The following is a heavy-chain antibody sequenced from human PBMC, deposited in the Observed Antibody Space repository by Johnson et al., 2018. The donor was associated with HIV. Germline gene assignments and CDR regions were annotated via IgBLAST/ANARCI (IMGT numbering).Heavy chain of an antibody. CDR1: GFTFSSYT. CDR3: TSRRDGYNLIGI. D-gene: IGHD5-24*01. J-gene: IGHJ3*02. V-gene: IGHV3-73*01. Sequence: VQLVESGGGLVQPGGSLRLSCAASGFTFSSYTMSWVRQAPGKGLEWVSRIRGSGGSIRSKANSYATAYAASVNGRFTISRDDSKNTAYLQMNSLKTEDTAVYYCTSRRDGYNLIGIWGQGTMVTVSS. CDR2: IRSKANSYAT.